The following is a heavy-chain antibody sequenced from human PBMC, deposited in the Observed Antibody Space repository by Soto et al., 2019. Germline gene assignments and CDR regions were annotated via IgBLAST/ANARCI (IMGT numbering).Heavy chain of an antibody. CDR1: GFSLSHIRVG. V-gene: IGHV2-26*01. CDR2: VFSNDAK. J-gene: IGHJ4*02. Sequence: SGPTLVHPTGTLTLTCTVSGFSLSHIRVGVGWIRQPPGKALEWLAHVFSNDAKSYSPSLKGRLTISRDTFRSQVVLTMTNVYPVDTATYFCARIERYSTYEYFDFWGQGSLVTVSS. CDR3: ARIERYSTYEYFDF. D-gene: IGHD1-26*01.